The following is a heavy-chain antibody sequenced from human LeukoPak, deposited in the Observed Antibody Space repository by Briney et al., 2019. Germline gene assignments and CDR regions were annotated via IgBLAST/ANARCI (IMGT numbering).Heavy chain of an antibody. D-gene: IGHD1-7*01. Sequence: GGSPRLSCAASGFTFSSYSMNWVRQAPGKGLEWVSYISSSSTIYYADSVKGRFTISRDNAKNSLYLQMNSLRDEDTAVYYCARGNWNYGYWGQGTLVTVSS. CDR1: GFTFSSYS. CDR3: ARGNWNYGY. CDR2: ISSSSTI. V-gene: IGHV3-48*02. J-gene: IGHJ4*02.